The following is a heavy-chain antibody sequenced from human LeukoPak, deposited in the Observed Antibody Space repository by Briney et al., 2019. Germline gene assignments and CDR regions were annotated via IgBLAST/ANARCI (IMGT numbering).Heavy chain of an antibody. CDR1: GFNIRDHY. CDR3: ARAYSPPWISASYAFDI. V-gene: IGHV3-11*04. CDR2: LSGALNII. Sequence: GGSLRLSCAASGFNIRDHYMGWIRQAPGKGLGWVSYLSGALNIIYYADSAKGRFTIFRDNAKNSLYLQMNSLRAEDTAVYFCARAYSPPWISASYAFDIWGQGTMVTVSS. J-gene: IGHJ3*02. D-gene: IGHD2-15*01.